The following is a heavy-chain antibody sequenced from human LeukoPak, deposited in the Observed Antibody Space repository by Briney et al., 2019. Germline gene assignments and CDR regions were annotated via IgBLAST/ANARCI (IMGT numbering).Heavy chain of an antibody. V-gene: IGHV1-18*01. CDR1: GYTFTSNG. J-gene: IGHJ4*02. D-gene: IGHD3-3*01. CDR3: ARRFVLDNRDFWDY. CDR2: ISAYNGNT. Sequence: AAVKLSCKSSGYTFTSNGIAWVRQPPGQGLGWMCWISAYNGNTNNAQKFQGRVTMTTDTSTRTSYMELRSLRSDDTAVYYCARRFVLDNRDFWDYWGQGTLVTVSS.